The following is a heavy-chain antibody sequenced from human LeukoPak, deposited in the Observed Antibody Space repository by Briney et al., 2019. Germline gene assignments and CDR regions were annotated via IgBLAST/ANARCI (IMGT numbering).Heavy chain of an antibody. V-gene: IGHV4-30-4*08. CDR1: GGSISSGGYY. CDR3: ARDLATVTTGYAFDI. Sequence: SETLSLTCTVSGGSISSGGYYWSWIRQHPGKGLEWIGYIYYSGSTYYNPSLKSRVTISVDTSKNQFSLKLSSVTAADTAVYYCARDLATVTTGYAFDIWGQGTMVTVSS. D-gene: IGHD4-17*01. CDR2: IYYSGST. J-gene: IGHJ3*02.